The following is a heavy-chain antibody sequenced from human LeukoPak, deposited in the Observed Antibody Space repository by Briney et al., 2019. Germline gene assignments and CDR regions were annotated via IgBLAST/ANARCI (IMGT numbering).Heavy chain of an antibody. CDR1: GGTFSSYA. CDR3: ARDPATDYYDSSGSPNPTNYFDY. J-gene: IGHJ4*02. V-gene: IGHV1-69*01. CDR2: LIPIFGTA. Sequence: GSSVKVSCKASGGTFSSYAISWVRQAPGQGLEWMGGLIPIFGTASYAQKFQGRVTITADESTSTAYMELSSLRSEDTAVYYCARDPATDYYDSSGSPNPTNYFDYWGQGTLVTVSS. D-gene: IGHD3-22*01.